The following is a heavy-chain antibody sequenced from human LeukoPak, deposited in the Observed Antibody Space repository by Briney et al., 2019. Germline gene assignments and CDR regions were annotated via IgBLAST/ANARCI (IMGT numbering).Heavy chain of an antibody. V-gene: IGHV3-30*04. CDR1: GFTFSSYA. Sequence: PGGSLRLSCAASGFTFSSYAMHWVRQAPGKGLEWVAVISYDGSNKYYADSVKGRFTISRDNAKNSLYLQMNSLRAEDTALYYCARDWGTAAAHLNWFDPWGQGTLVTVSS. CDR3: ARDWGTAAAHLNWFDP. CDR2: ISYDGSNK. J-gene: IGHJ5*02. D-gene: IGHD2-2*01.